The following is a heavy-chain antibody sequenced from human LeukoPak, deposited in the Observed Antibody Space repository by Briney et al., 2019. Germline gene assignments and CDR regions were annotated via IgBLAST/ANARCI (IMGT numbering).Heavy chain of an antibody. D-gene: IGHD1-26*01. CDR1: GGSISSYY. CDR3: ARENSGSYREFDY. J-gene: IGHJ4*02. CDR2: IYTSGST. Sequence: SETLSLTCTVSGGSISSYYWSWIRQPAGKGPEWIGRIYTSGSTNYNASLKSRVSMSVDTSKNQFSLKLCSVTAADTAVFYCARENSGSYREFDYWGQGTLVTVSS. V-gene: IGHV4-4*07.